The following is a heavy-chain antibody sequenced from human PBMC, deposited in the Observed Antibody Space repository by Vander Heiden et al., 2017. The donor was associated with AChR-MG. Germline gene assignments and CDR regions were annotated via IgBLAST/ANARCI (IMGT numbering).Heavy chain of an antibody. Sequence: QVQLQESGPGLVKPSETLSLTCTVSGGSISSYYWSWIRQPPGKGLEWIGYIYYSGSTNYNPSRKSRVTISVDTSKNQFSLKLSSVTAADTAVYYCARGDTAMVNAYFDYWGQGTLVTVSS. CDR3: ARGDTAMVNAYFDY. CDR2: IYYSGST. D-gene: IGHD5-18*01. CDR1: GGSISSYY. V-gene: IGHV4-59*01. J-gene: IGHJ4*02.